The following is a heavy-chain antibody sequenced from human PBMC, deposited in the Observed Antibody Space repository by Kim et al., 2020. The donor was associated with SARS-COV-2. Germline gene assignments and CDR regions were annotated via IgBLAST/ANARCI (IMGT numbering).Heavy chain of an antibody. D-gene: IGHD3-22*01. CDR3: ARSNFYDSNGYYYDY. J-gene: IGHJ4*02. Sequence: PSPKSRVTISVDTSKNQFSLKLSSVTAADTAVYYCARSNFYDSNGYYYDYWGQGTLVTVSS. V-gene: IGHV4-59*01.